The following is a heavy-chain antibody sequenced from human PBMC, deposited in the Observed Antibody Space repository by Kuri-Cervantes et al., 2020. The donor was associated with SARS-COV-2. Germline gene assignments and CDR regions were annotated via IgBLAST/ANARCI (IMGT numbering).Heavy chain of an antibody. V-gene: IGHV4-61*01. D-gene: IGHD4-17*01. Sequence: SETLALSCTVSGSSVSSGSYYWSWFRQPPGKGLEWIGYIYYNGSTNYNPSLKSRVTISVDTSNNQFSLKLSSVTAADPAMYYCARHDYGDPLTYYYGMAVWGQGTTVTVSS. CDR1: GSSVSSGSYY. CDR3: ARHDYGDPLTYYYGMAV. J-gene: IGHJ6*02. CDR2: IYYNGST.